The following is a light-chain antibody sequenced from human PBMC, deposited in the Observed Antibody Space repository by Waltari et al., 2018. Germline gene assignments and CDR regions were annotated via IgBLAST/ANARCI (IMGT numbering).Light chain of an antibody. CDR1: QSVGKY. CDR3: QHYVRLPAT. Sequence: EIVLTQSPGTLSLSPGERATLSCWASQSVGKYLAWYQKKPGQAPRLLIYHTSNRATGIPDRFSGSGSGTDFSLTISRLEPEDFAVYYCQHYVRLPATFGQGTKVEIK. V-gene: IGKV3-20*01. CDR2: HTS. J-gene: IGKJ1*01.